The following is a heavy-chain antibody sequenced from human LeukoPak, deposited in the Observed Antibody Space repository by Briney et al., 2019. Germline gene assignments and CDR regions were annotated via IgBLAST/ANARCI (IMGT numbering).Heavy chain of an antibody. CDR3: ARLLRLDY. D-gene: IGHD5-12*01. V-gene: IGHV3-30-3*01. J-gene: IGHJ4*02. CDR1: GFTFSSYA. CDR2: ISYDGSNK. Sequence: PGGSLRLSCAASGFTFSSYAMHWVRQAPGKGLEWVAVISYDGSNKYYADSVKGRFTISRDNSKNTLYLQMNSLRAEDTAVYYCARLLRLDYWGQGTLVTVSS.